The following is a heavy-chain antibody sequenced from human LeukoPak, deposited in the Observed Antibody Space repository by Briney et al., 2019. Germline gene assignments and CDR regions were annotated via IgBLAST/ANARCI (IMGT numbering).Heavy chain of an antibody. CDR3: ARSTTLVATGDY. Sequence: PSETLSLTCTVSGGSISSSSYYWGWIRQPPGKGLEWIGSIYYSGSTYYNPSLKSRVTISVDTSKNQFSLKLSSVTAADTAVYYCARSTTLVATGDYWGQGTLVSISS. D-gene: IGHD2-8*02. J-gene: IGHJ4*02. V-gene: IGHV4-39*01. CDR1: GGSISSSSYY. CDR2: IYYSGST.